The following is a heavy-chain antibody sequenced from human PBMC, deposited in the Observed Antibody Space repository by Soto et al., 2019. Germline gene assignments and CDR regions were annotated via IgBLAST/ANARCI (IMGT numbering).Heavy chain of an antibody. CDR3: ARDDYGAERAFDY. CDR1: GGSFSGYY. V-gene: IGHV4-34*01. D-gene: IGHD4-17*01. J-gene: IGHJ4*02. CDR2: INHSGST. Sequence: SETLSLTCAVYGGSFSGYYWSWIRQPPGKGLEWIGEINHSGSTNYNPSLKSRVTISVDTSKNQFSLKLSSVTAADTAVYYCARDDYGAERAFDYWGQGTLVTVSS.